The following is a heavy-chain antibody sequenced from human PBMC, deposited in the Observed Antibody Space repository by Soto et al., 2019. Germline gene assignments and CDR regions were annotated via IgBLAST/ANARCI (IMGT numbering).Heavy chain of an antibody. J-gene: IGHJ4*02. V-gene: IGHV3-23*01. Sequence: PGGSLRLSCAAPGFTFSSYAMSWVRQAPGKGLEWVSAISGSGGSTYYADSVKGRFTISRDNSKNTLYLQMNSLRAEDTAVYYCADSGQTYSSSWYYFDYWGQGTLVTVSS. CDR2: ISGSGGST. CDR1: GFTFSSYA. D-gene: IGHD6-13*01. CDR3: ADSGQTYSSSWYYFDY.